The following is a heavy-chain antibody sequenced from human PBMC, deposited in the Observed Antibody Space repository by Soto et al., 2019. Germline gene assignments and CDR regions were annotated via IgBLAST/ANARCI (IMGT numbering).Heavy chain of an antibody. J-gene: IGHJ4*02. CDR3: ARDLYFYDSSGHSSYFDY. D-gene: IGHD3-22*01. V-gene: IGHV4-4*07. Sequence: SETLSLTCSVSNGSISSYYWSWIRQPAGKGLEWIGHIYSSGSTKYNPSLNGRVTMSVDTSKNHLSLRLNSVTAADTAVYYCARDLYFYDSSGHSSYFDYWGQGTQVTVSS. CDR1: NGSISSYY. CDR2: IYSSGST.